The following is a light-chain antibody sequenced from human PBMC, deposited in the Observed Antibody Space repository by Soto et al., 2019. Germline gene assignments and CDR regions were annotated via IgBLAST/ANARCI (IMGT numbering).Light chain of an antibody. Sequence: DIQMTQSPSILSASVGDSVTITCRASQSVSRWLAWYQQKPGKAPKLLIYDASSLNSGVPSRFSGSQSGTAFTLTITSLLPDDFATYFCQQYSSYSLPTFGGGTKLHI. V-gene: IGKV1-5*01. CDR1: QSVSRW. J-gene: IGKJ4*01. CDR2: DAS. CDR3: QQYSSYSLPT.